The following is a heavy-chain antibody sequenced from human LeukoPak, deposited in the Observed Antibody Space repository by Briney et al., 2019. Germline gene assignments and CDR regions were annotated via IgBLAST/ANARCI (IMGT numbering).Heavy chain of an antibody. CDR1: GFSFSTYN. V-gene: IGHV4-39*01. J-gene: IGHJ4*02. CDR3: ARLGLRYLVDY. D-gene: IGHD3-9*01. Sequence: GSLRLSCAASGFSFSTYNMNWVRQAPGKGLEWIGSIYYSGSTYYNPSLKSRVTISVDTSKNQFSLKLSSVTAADTAVYYCARLGLRYLVDYWGQGTLVTVSS. CDR2: IYYSGST.